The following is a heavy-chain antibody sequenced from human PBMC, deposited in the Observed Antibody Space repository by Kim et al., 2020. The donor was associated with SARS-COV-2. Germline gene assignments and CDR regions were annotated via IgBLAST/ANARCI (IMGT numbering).Heavy chain of an antibody. Sequence: GGSLRLSCAASGFTFRSYSMNWVRQAPGKGLEWVSYISSSSSTIYYADSVKGRFTISRDNAKNSLYLQMNSLRDEDTAVYYCARDADVPAVPYSYGYMEPYFDYWGQGTLVTVSS. J-gene: IGHJ4*02. CDR1: GFTFRSYS. D-gene: IGHD5-18*01. CDR3: ARDADVPAVPYSYGYMEPYFDY. V-gene: IGHV3-48*02. CDR2: ISSSSSTI.